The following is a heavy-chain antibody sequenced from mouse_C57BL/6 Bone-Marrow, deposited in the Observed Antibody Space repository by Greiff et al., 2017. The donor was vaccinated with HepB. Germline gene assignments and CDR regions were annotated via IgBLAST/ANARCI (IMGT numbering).Heavy chain of an antibody. CDR1: GYAFSSYW. V-gene: IGHV1-80*01. Sequence: QLQQSGAELVKPGASVKISCKASGYAFSSYWMNWVKQRPGKGLEWIGQIYPGDGDTNYNGKFKGKATLTADKSSSTAYMQLSSLTSEDSAVYFCARWRVDLLGMDYWGQGTSVTVSS. J-gene: IGHJ4*01. D-gene: IGHD1-1*01. CDR2: IYPGDGDT. CDR3: ARWRVDLLGMDY.